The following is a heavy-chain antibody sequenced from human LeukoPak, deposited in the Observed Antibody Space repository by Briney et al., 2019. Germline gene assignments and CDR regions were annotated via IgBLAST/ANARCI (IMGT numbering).Heavy chain of an antibody. CDR3: AKDEQWLQQFDY. CDR2: ISTSSSTSSTI. CDR1: GFTFSSYS. J-gene: IGHJ4*02. Sequence: GGSLRLSCAASGFTFSSYSMNWVRQAPGKGLEWVSYISTSSSTSSTIYYADSVKGRFTISRDNSKNTLYLQMNSLRAEDTAVYYCAKDEQWLQQFDYWGQGTLVTVSS. V-gene: IGHV3-48*01. D-gene: IGHD6-19*01.